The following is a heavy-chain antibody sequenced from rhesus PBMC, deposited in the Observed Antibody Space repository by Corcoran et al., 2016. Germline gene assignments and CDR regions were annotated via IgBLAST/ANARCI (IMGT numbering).Heavy chain of an antibody. CDR3: ARGARTIDY. Sequence: QLQLQESGPGLVKPSETLSVTCAVSGGSISSSYWSWIRQAPGKGLEWIGYIYGIGSSTNYNPSLKSRFTLSVDTSKNQLSLKLSSVTTADTAVYYCARGARTIDYWGQGVLVTVSS. CDR1: GGSISSSY. J-gene: IGHJ4*01. CDR2: IYGIGSST. D-gene: IGHD1-44*02. V-gene: IGHV4-169*01.